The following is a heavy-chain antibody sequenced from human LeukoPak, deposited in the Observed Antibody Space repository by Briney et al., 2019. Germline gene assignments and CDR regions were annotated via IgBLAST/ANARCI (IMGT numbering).Heavy chain of an antibody. D-gene: IGHD4-17*01. Sequence: GGSLRLSCAASGFTFSSYAVSWVRQTPEKGLVWVSAISGDGSVIYYADSVKGRFTTSRDNSKNTLYLQMNSLRVGDTAIYYCGRNGDYAIDFWGQGILVTVSS. J-gene: IGHJ4*02. CDR3: GRNGDYAIDF. V-gene: IGHV3-23*01. CDR2: ISGDGSVI. CDR1: GFTFSSYA.